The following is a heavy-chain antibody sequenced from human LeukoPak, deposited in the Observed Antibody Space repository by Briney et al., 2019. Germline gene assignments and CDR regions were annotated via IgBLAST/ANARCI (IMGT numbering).Heavy chain of an antibody. CDR3: AREIARPIYCSSTSCFGDAFDI. Sequence: SETLSLTCTVSGGSISSSSYYWGWIRQPPGKGLEWIGSIYYSGSTYYNPSLKSRVTISVDTSKNQFSLKLSSVTAADTAVYYCAREIARPIYCSSTSCFGDAFDIWGQGTMVTVSS. CDR1: GGSISSSSYY. J-gene: IGHJ3*02. V-gene: IGHV4-39*02. CDR2: IYYSGST. D-gene: IGHD2-2*01.